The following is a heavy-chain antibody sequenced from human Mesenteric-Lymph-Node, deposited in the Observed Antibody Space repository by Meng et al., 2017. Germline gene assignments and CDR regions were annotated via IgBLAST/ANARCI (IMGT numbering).Heavy chain of an antibody. V-gene: IGHV3-9*01. Sequence: GESLNISCAASGFINSYAMHWVRQAPGKGLEWVSGISRNSRSIGYADSVKGRFTISRDNSKNTLHLQMNSLRVEDTAVYYGARDATVTTCLLNESYYYYYGMDVWGQGTTVTVSS. CDR3: ARDATVTTCLLNESYYYYYGMDV. J-gene: IGHJ6*02. CDR2: ISRNSRSI. D-gene: IGHD4-17*01. CDR1: GFINSYA.